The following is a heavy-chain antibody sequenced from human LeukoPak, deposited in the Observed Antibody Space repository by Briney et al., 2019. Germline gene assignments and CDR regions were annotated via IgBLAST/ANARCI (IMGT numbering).Heavy chain of an antibody. Sequence: PGGSLRLSCAASGFTFSSYSMNWVRQAPGKGLEWISYIISTANAIYYADSVKGRFTISSDNASNSVYLQMNSLRADDTAVYYYARVSSCIFDYWAQGILVTVSS. D-gene: IGHD2-8*01. CDR3: ARVSSCIFDY. CDR1: GFTFSSYS. CDR2: IISTANAI. J-gene: IGHJ4*02. V-gene: IGHV3-48*04.